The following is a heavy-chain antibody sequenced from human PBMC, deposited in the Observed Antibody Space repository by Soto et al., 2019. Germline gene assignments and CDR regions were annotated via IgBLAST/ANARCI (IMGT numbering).Heavy chain of an antibody. V-gene: IGHV1-69*13. CDR1: GGTFSSYA. CDR3: ARATYCGGDCYSSYYYGMDV. J-gene: IGHJ6*02. Sequence: ASVKVSCKASGGTFSSYAISWVRQAPGQGLEWMGGVIPIFGTANYAQKFQGRVTITADESTSTAYMELSSLRSEDTAVYYCARATYCGGDCYSSYYYGMDVWGQGTTVTVSS. D-gene: IGHD2-21*02. CDR2: VIPIFGTA.